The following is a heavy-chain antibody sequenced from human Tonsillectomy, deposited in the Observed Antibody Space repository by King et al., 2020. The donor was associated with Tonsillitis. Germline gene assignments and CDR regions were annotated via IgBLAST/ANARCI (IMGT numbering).Heavy chain of an antibody. CDR1: GFXXXTYG. Sequence: VQLVESGGGVVQPGRSLXLSCXXSGFXXXTYGMHWVRQAPGQGLDXVAVISYDERKKYYADSVKGRFTISRDNSKNTLYLQMNSLRAEDTAVYYCAKXYSDXXWWYFDLXGRGTLVTVS. D-gene: IGHD4-17*01. V-gene: IGHV3-30*18. CDR2: ISYDERKK. CDR3: AKXYSDXXWWYFDL. J-gene: IGHJ2*01.